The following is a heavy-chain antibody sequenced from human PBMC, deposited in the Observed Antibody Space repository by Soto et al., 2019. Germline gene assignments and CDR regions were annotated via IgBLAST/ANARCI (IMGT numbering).Heavy chain of an antibody. D-gene: IGHD2-15*01. V-gene: IGHV3-33*01. CDR3: ARDQGDIVVVVAAGAFDI. Sequence: QVQLVESGGGVVQPGRSLRLSCAASGFTFSSYGMHWVRQAPGKGLEWVAVIWYDGSNKYYADSVKGRFTISRDNSQNTLYLQMNSLRAEDTAVYYCARDQGDIVVVVAAGAFDIWGQGTMVTVSS. CDR1: GFTFSSYG. CDR2: IWYDGSNK. J-gene: IGHJ3*02.